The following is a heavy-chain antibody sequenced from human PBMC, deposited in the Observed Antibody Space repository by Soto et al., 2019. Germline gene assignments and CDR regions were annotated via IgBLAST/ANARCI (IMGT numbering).Heavy chain of an antibody. CDR2: INPNSGAT. J-gene: IGHJ4*02. D-gene: IGHD5-12*01. CDR1: GYTFGAYY. V-gene: IGHV1-2*04. CDR3: AKGGGWLQFTASG. Sequence: ASVKVSCKASGYTFGAYYLHWVRQAPGQGLEWMGWINPNSGATNYAQKYQGWVTMTRDTSISTAYMEMNRLRSDDTAVYYCAKGGGWLQFTASGWGQGTLVTVSS.